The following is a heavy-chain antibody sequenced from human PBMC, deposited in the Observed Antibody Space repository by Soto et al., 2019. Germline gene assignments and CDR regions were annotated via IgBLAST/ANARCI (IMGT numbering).Heavy chain of an antibody. J-gene: IGHJ3*02. CDR2: IYYSGST. D-gene: IGHD4-4*01. V-gene: IGHV4-30-4*01. CDR1: GGSISSGDYY. Sequence: ASETLSLTCTVSGGSISSGDYYWSWIRQPPGKGLEWIGYIYYSGSTYYNPSLKSRVTISVDTSKNQFSLKLSSVTAADTAVYYCARDTSTTVTMLGGFDIWGQGTMVTVSS. CDR3: ARDTSTTVTMLGGFDI.